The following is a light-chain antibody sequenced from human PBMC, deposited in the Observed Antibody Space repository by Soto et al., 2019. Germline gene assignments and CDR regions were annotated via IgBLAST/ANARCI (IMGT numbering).Light chain of an antibody. J-gene: IGLJ2*01. CDR1: SSEIGGYNS. CDR3: SSYASTTSRV. CDR2: DVS. V-gene: IGLV2-14*01. Sequence: QSALTQPASVSGSPGQSITISCTGTSSEIGGYNSVSWYQQHPDKAPQLLIYDVSYRPSGISSRFSGSKSGATASLTISGLQAEDEADYYCSSYASTTSRVFGGGTKVTVL.